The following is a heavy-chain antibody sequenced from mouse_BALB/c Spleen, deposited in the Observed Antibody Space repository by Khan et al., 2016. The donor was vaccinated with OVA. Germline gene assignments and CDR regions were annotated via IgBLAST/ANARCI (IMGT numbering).Heavy chain of an antibody. CDR3: AAHVTGSFAY. Sequence: EVELVESGGDLVKSGGSLKLSCAASGFTFSPYSMSWVRQTPDKRLEWVATIRSDGDYTYSPDSVKGRFNISRDNAKNTLYLQMSSLKSEDTARDYCAAHVTGSFAYWGQGTLVTGAA. J-gene: IGHJ3*01. V-gene: IGHV5-6*01. CDR1: GFTFSPYS. CDR2: IRSDGDYT. D-gene: IGHD2-1*01.